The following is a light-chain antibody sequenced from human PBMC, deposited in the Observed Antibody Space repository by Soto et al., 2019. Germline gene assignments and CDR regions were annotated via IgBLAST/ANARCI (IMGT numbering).Light chain of an antibody. CDR2: DVS. V-gene: IGLV2-11*01. J-gene: IGLJ3*02. CDR1: SSDVGDYNY. CDR3: CSFAGSYTFWV. Sequence: QAVVTQPRSVSGSPGQSVTISCTGTSSDVGDYNYVSWYQQYPGKAPKLVIYDVSKRPSGVPDRFSGSKSGNTASLTISGLQAEDEADYYCCSFAGSYTFWVFGGGTKVTVL.